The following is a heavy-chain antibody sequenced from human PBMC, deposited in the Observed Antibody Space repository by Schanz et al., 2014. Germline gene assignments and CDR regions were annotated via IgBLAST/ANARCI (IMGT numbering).Heavy chain of an antibody. CDR3: AKVAPAATYLDS. Sequence: EVQLLESGGGLVKPGGSLRLSCAASGFTFSSYAMSWVRQAPGKGLEWVSSISSTSSYIFYADSVKGRFTISRDNAKNSLFLQMNSLSAEDTAVYYCAKVAPAATYLDSWGLGTLVTVSS. CDR1: GFTFSSYA. J-gene: IGHJ4*02. D-gene: IGHD2-2*01. CDR2: ISSTSSYI. V-gene: IGHV3-21*04.